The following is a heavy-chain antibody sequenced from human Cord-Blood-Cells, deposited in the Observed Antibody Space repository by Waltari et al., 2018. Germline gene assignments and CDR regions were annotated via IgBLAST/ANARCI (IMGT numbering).Heavy chain of an antibody. V-gene: IGHV4-31*03. J-gene: IGHJ3*02. CDR1: GGSISRGGYY. CDR2: IYDSGST. Sequence: QVQLQESGPGLVKPSQTLSLTCTVSGGSISRGGYYWSWIRPHPGKGVEWIGYIYDSGSTYYNPSLKSRVTISVDTSKNQFSLKLSSVTAADTAVYYCARDTLGSYSSSLDYAFDIWGQGTMVTVSS. CDR3: ARDTLGSYSSSLDYAFDI. D-gene: IGHD6-13*01.